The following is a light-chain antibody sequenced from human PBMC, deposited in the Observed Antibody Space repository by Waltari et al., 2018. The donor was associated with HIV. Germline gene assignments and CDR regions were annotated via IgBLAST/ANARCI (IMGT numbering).Light chain of an antibody. CDR1: RSAYFNF. CDR2: EGK. V-gene: IGLV2-14*01. Sequence: ALAHPAFVFGSPGPSITISCTGPRSAYFNFFSWYQQRPGKAPKVIIYEGKYRASGVAARFSASKSDITASLTSSGLQTDDEANYYCSSYTGRVSLFGGGTKLTVL. CDR3: SSYTGRVSL. J-gene: IGLJ2*01.